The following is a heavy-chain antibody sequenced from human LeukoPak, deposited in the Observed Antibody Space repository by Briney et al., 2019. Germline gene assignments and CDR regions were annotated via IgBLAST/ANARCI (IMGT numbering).Heavy chain of an antibody. Sequence: ASVKVSCKASGYSFTNYAIQRVRQAPGQRLEWMGWINAGNGKTKYSQKFQGRVTITRDTSASTAYMELSSLRSEDTAVYYCAKAIWTSTLTTYYFDYWGQGALVTVSS. V-gene: IGHV1-3*01. D-gene: IGHD4-17*01. J-gene: IGHJ4*02. CDR1: GYSFTNYA. CDR2: INAGNGKT. CDR3: AKAIWTSTLTTYYFDY.